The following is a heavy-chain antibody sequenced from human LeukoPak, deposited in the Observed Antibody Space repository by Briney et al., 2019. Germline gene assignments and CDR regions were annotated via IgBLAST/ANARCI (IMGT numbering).Heavy chain of an antibody. CDR2: IDPSGGST. CDR1: GYTFTGYY. CDR3: ARTGIAARAHFDY. Sequence: ASVKVSCKASGYTFTGYYMHWVRQAPGQGLEWMGTIDPSGGSTSYAQKFQGRVTMTRDTSTSTVYMELSSLRSEDTAVYYCARTGIAARAHFDYWGQGTLVTVSS. V-gene: IGHV1-46*01. D-gene: IGHD6-6*01. J-gene: IGHJ4*02.